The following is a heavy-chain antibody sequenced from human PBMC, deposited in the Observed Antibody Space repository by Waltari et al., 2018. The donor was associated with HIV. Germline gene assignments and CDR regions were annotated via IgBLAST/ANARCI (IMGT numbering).Heavy chain of an antibody. Sequence: QLVESGGALVLPGAYLRLYSEVSSVIFEKYAMHWVRQVQGKGLEWVSGFSLDSDRIDYADSVKGRFTVSRDNAKNSLYLQMNSLRVEDTALYYCGKDLTPEGLDGWGQGTTVIFSS. CDR2: FSLDSDRI. J-gene: IGHJ6*02. V-gene: IGHV3-9*01. CDR3: GKDLTPEGLDG. CDR1: SVIFEKYA.